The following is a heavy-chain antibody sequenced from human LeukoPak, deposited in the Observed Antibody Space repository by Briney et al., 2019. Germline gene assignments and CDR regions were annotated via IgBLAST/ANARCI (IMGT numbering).Heavy chain of an antibody. CDR2: IWYDGSNK. V-gene: IGHV3-33*01. CDR1: GFTFSSYG. D-gene: IGHD3-22*01. Sequence: GGSLRLSCAASGFTFSSYGMHWVRQAPGKGLEWVAVIWYDGSNKYYADSVKGRFTISRDNSKNTLYLQMNSLRAEDTAVYYCVRDAYYYDSSGLDYWGQGTLVTVSS. CDR3: VRDAYYYDSSGLDY. J-gene: IGHJ4*02.